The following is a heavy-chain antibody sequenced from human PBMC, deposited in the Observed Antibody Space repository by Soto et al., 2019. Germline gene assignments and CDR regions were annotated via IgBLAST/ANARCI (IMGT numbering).Heavy chain of an antibody. CDR1: GFTFSSYA. D-gene: IGHD2-15*01. V-gene: IGHV3-23*01. Sequence: GGSLRLSCAASGFTFSSYAMSWVRQAPGKGLEWVSAISGSGGSTYYADSVKGRFTISRDNSKNTLYLQMNSLRAEDTAVYYCAKAPDIVVVVAADYWGQGTQVTVS. CDR3: AKAPDIVVVVAADY. J-gene: IGHJ4*02. CDR2: ISGSGGST.